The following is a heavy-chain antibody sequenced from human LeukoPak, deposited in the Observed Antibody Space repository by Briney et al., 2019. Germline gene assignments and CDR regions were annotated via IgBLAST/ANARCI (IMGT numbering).Heavy chain of an antibody. CDR1: GGSISSGGYY. CDR2: IYYSGST. D-gene: IGHD1-26*01. CDR3: ARDLVGSYHPNAFDI. V-gene: IGHV4-31*03. Sequence: SETLSLTCTVSGGSISSGGYYWSWIRQHPGKGLEWIGYIYYSGSTYYNPSLKSRVTISVDTSKNQFSLKLSSVTAADTAVYYCARDLVGSYHPNAFDIWGQGTMVTVSS. J-gene: IGHJ3*02.